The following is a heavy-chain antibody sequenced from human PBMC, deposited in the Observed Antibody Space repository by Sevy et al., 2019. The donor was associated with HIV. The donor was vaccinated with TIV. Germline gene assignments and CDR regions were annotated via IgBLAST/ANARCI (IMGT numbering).Heavy chain of an antibody. J-gene: IGHJ3*02. V-gene: IGHV3-9*01. Sequence: GGSLRLSCAASGFTFDDFAMHWVRQAPGMGLEWVSGISWNSGTIGYVDSVKGRFTISRDNAKKSLYLQMNSLRVEDTALYYCAKDKGLTRHAFDIWGQGTMVTVSS. D-gene: IGHD3-9*01. CDR3: AKDKGLTRHAFDI. CDR1: GFTFDDFA. CDR2: ISWNSGTI.